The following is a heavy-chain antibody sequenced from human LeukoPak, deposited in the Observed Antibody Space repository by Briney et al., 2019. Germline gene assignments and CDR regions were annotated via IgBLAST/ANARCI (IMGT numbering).Heavy chain of an antibody. CDR2: IYSGGST. CDR1: GFTVSSNY. Sequence: GGSLRLSCAASGFTVSSNYMSWVRQAPGKGLEWVSVIYSGGSTYYADSVKGRFTISRDNSKNTLYLQMNSLRAEDTAVYYCARAYPAIAVAGLDYWGQGTLVAVSS. J-gene: IGHJ4*02. CDR3: ARAYPAIAVAGLDY. D-gene: IGHD6-19*01. V-gene: IGHV3-53*01.